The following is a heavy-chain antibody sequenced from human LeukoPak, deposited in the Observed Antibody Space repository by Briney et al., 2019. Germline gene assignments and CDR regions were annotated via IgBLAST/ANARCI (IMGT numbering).Heavy chain of an antibody. J-gene: IGHJ4*02. CDR2: IKRNTQGATT. Sequence: GGSLRLSXATSGFTFNLAWMSWVRQAPGKGLEWVGRIKRNTQGATTDYAAAVKGRFTISRDDSKNTLYLQMNSLEIEDTGVYYCTTHPGYESYWGQGTLVTVSS. V-gene: IGHV3-15*01. D-gene: IGHD2-15*01. CDR3: TTHPGYESY. CDR1: GFTFNLAW.